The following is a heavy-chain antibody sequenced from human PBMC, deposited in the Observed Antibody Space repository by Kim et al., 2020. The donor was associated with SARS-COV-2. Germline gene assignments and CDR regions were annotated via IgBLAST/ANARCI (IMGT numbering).Heavy chain of an antibody. CDR2: INTNTGNP. J-gene: IGHJ2*01. V-gene: IGHV7-4-1*02. D-gene: IGHD3-9*01. CDR3: ARTLASSFDWLRLRYFDL. CDR1: GYTFTSYA. Sequence: ASVKVSCKASGYTFTSYAMNWVRQAPGQGLEWMGWINTNTGNPTYAQGFTGRFVFSLDTSVSTAYLQISSLKAEDTAVYYCARTLASSFDWLRLRYFDLWGRGTLVTVSS.